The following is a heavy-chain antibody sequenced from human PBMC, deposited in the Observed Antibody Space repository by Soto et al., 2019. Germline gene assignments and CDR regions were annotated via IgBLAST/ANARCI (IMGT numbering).Heavy chain of an antibody. J-gene: IGHJ4*02. CDR2: IWYDGSNK. Sequence: PGGSLRLSCAASGFTFSSYGMHWVRQAPGKGLEWVAVIWYDGSNKYYADSVKGRFTISRDNSKNTLYLQMNSLRAEDTAVYYCARDAEGGYSYGPLDYWGQGTLVTAPQ. D-gene: IGHD5-18*01. V-gene: IGHV3-33*01. CDR1: GFTFSSYG. CDR3: ARDAEGGYSYGPLDY.